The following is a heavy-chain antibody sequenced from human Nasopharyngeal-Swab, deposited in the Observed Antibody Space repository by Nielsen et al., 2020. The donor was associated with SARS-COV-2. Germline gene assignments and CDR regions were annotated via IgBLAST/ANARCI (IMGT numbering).Heavy chain of an antibody. Sequence: ESLKISCAASGFTFSSYGMHWVRQAPGKGLEWIGEINHSGSTNYNPSLKSRVTISVDTSKNQFSLKLSSVTAADTAVYYCARGRRITIFGVVITSYGMDVWGQGTTVTVSS. CDR3: ARGRRITIFGVVITSYGMDV. CDR2: INHSGST. J-gene: IGHJ6*02. V-gene: IGHV4-34*01. CDR1: GFTFSSYG. D-gene: IGHD3-3*01.